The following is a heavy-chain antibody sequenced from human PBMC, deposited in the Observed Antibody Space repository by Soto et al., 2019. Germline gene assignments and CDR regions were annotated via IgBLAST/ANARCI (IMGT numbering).Heavy chain of an antibody. V-gene: IGHV4-39*01. CDR1: GGSISSSSYY. CDR2: IYYSGST. Sequence: SETLSLTCTVSGGSISSSSYYWGWIRQPPGKGLEWIGSIYYSGSTYYNPSLKSRVTISVDTSKNQFSLKVSSVTAADMAVYYCARLAARLFNYWGQGALVTVSS. J-gene: IGHJ4*02. D-gene: IGHD6-6*01. CDR3: ARLAARLFNY.